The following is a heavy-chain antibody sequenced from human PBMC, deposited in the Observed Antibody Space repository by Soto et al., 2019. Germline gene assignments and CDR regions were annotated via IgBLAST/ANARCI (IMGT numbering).Heavy chain of an antibody. D-gene: IGHD6-19*01. CDR1: GFTFSSFA. Sequence: PGGSLRLSCAASGFTFSSFAMHWVRQAPGKGLEWVAVISYDGSNEYYADSVKGRFTISRDNSKNTLYLQMNILRAEDTAVYFCARDRIAVAGTGYFQHWGQG. CDR3: ARDRIAVAGTGYFQH. V-gene: IGHV3-30-3*01. CDR2: ISYDGSNE. J-gene: IGHJ1*01.